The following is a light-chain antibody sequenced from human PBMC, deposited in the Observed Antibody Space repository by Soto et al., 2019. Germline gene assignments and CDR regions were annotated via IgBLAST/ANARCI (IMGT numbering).Light chain of an antibody. Sequence: EIVLTQSPGTLSLSPGERATLSCRASQSISSPYLAWYQQKPGQAPRLLIDGASSRATGVPDRFSGSGSGTDFTLTISRLEPEDFAVYYCQQYDSWTFGQGDQGGYQ. CDR1: QSISSPY. J-gene: IGKJ1*01. CDR2: GAS. CDR3: QQYDSWT. V-gene: IGKV3-20*01.